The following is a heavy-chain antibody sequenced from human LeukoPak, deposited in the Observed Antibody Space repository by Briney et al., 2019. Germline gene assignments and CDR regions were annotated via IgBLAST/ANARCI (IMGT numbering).Heavy chain of an antibody. V-gene: IGHV3-49*04. D-gene: IGHD3-10*01. CDR1: GFTFGDYA. CDR2: IRSKAYGGTT. CDR3: TRDRPTSITGVWFGELFSDAFDI. J-gene: IGHJ3*02. Sequence: GGSLRLSCTASGFTFGDYAMGWVRQAPGKGLEWVGFIRSKAYGGTTEYAASVKGRFTISRDDSKSIAYLQMNSLKTEDTAVYYCTRDRPTSITGVWFGELFSDAFDIWGQGTMVTVSS.